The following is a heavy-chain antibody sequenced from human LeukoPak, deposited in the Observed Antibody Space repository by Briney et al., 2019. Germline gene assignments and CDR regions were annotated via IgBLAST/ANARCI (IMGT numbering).Heavy chain of an antibody. CDR2: IGTAGDT. CDR1: GFTFSSYD. V-gene: IGHV3-13*01. CDR3: ARGLSNWNDGDAFDI. J-gene: IGHJ3*02. Sequence: GGSLRLSCAASGFTFSSYDMHWVRHATGKGLEWVSAIGTAGDTYYPGSVKGRFTISRENAKNSLYLQMNSLRAGDTAVYYCARGLSNWNDGDAFDIWGQGTMVTVSS. D-gene: IGHD1-1*01.